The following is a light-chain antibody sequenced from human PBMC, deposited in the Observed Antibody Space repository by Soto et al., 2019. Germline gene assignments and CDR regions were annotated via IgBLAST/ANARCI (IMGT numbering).Light chain of an antibody. CDR3: HQYGSSRHT. V-gene: IGKV3-20*01. J-gene: IGKJ2*01. CDR1: QSVSSTY. Sequence: DIVLTQSPATLSLSPGERATLYCGASQSVSSTYLAWYRHKPGQAPRLLIYGASSRAAGIPDRFSGSGSGTDFTLTISRLEPEDLAVYYCHQYGSSRHTFGQGTKVDIK. CDR2: GAS.